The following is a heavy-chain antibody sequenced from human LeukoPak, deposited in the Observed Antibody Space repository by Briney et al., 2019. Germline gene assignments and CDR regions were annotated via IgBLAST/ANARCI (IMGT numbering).Heavy chain of an antibody. J-gene: IGHJ4*02. D-gene: IGHD3-10*01. V-gene: IGHV3-23*01. CDR1: GFTFSSYA. Sequence: HPGGSLRLSCAASGFTFSSYAMSWVRQAPGKGLEWVSAISGSGGSTYYADSVKGRFTISRDNSKNTLYLQMNSLRAEDTAVYYCAKSKKTGITMVRGKTTYYFDYWGQGTLVTVSS. CDR2: ISGSGGST. CDR3: AKSKKTGITMVRGKTTYYFDY.